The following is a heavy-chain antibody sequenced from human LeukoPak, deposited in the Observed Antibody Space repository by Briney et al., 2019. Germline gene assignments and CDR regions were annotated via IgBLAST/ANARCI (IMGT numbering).Heavy chain of an antibody. D-gene: IGHD1-26*01. CDR3: AKGGPTGSNYFDF. CDR2: ISSSGSTI. Sequence: GGSLRLSCAASGFTFSDYYMSWIHQAPGKGLEWVSYISSSGSTIYYADSVKGRFTVSRDNSKTTLYLQMNSLRADDTAVYYCAKGGPTGSNYFDFWGQGTLVTVSS. V-gene: IGHV3-11*01. J-gene: IGHJ4*02. CDR1: GFTFSDYY.